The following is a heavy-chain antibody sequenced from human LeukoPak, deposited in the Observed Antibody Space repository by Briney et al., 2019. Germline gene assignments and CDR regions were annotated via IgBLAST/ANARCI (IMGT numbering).Heavy chain of an antibody. CDR1: GFTFSSYS. CDR3: AKGGELWQNWFDP. CDR2: ISSSSSTI. Sequence: GGSLRLSCAASGFTFSSYSMSWVRQAPGKGLGWVSYISSSSSTIYYADSVKGRFTISRDNSKNTLYLQMNSLRAEDTAVYYCAKGGELWQNWFDPWGQGTLVTVSS. J-gene: IGHJ5*02. D-gene: IGHD3-16*01. V-gene: IGHV3-48*01.